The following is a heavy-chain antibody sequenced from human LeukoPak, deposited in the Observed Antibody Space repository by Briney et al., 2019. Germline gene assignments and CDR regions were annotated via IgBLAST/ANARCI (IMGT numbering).Heavy chain of an antibody. CDR3: AKDITTGVTSGWFDY. CDR1: GFIFDDYA. CDR2: INWNSDSI. Sequence: PGGSLRLSCVASGFIFDDYAMHWVRQAPGKGLEWVSGINWNSDSIVYAVSVKGRFTISRDNAKNSLYLQMNSLSAEDTALYYCAKDITTGVTSGWFDYWGQGILVTVSS. V-gene: IGHV3-9*01. D-gene: IGHD6-19*01. J-gene: IGHJ4*02.